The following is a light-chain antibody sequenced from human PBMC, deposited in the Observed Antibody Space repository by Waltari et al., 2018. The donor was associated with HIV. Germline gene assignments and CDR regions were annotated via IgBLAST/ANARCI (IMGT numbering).Light chain of an antibody. CDR3: QSYDSILSGSWV. V-gene: IGLV1-40*01. J-gene: IGLJ3*02. CDR2: GTS. Sequence: QSVLTQPPSVSGAPGQRVTISCTGSSSNIGAGYDVPWYQQLPGTAPKLLIYGTSNRPSGVPDRFSGSKSGTSASLAITGLQAEDEADYYCQSYDSILSGSWVFGGGTKLTVL. CDR1: SSNIGAGYD.